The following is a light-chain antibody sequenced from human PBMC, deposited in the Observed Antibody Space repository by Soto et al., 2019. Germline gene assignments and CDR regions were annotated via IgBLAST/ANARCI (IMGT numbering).Light chain of an antibody. V-gene: IGKV3-20*01. CDR2: GAP. CDR1: QSVSSSY. CDR3: QQYGGSPRT. Sequence: EIVLTQSPGTLSLSPGERATLSCRASQSVSSSYLAWYQLKPGQAPRPRIYGAPSRATDIPDRFSGSGSGTDFTFTISRLGPDDFAVYFCQQYGGSPRTFGPGTTGEVK. J-gene: IGKJ1*01.